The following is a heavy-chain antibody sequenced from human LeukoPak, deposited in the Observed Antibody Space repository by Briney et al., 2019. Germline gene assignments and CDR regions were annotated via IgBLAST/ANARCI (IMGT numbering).Heavy chain of an antibody. CDR2: IYPGDSDT. D-gene: IGHD3/OR15-3a*01. CDR1: GYSFTSYW. J-gene: IGHJ3*02. CDR3: ARRGARSVIFRVDDAFDI. V-gene: IGHV5-51*01. Sequence: RGESLKISCKGSGYSFTSYWIGWVRQMPGKGLEWMGIIYPGDSDTRYSPSFQGQVTISADKSISTAYLQWSSLKASDTAMYYCARRGARSVIFRVDDAFDIWGQGTMVTVSS.